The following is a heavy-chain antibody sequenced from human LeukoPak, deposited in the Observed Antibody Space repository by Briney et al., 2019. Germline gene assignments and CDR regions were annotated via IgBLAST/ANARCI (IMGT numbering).Heavy chain of an antibody. CDR3: ARRRVTYCSSTSCYVHYYYYMDV. J-gene: IGHJ6*03. V-gene: IGHV4-30-4*01. Sequence: SQTLSLTCTVSGGSISSGDYYWSWIRQPPGKGLEWIGYIYYSGSTYYNPSLKSRVTISVDTSKNQFSLKLSSVTAADTAVYYCARRRVTYCSSTSCYVHYYYYMDVWGKGTTVTVSS. D-gene: IGHD2-2*01. CDR2: IYYSGST. CDR1: GGSISSGDYY.